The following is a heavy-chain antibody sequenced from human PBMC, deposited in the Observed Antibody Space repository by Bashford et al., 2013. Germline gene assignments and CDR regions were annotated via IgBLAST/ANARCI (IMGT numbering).Heavy chain of an antibody. CDR3: AYRTTLTDFDY. V-gene: IGHV2-5*01. CDR1: GFSLSTTRVG. CDR2: IYWNDDK. J-gene: IGHJ4*02. D-gene: IGHD4-11*01. Sequence: SGPTLVKPTQTLTLTCTFSGFSLSTTRVGVGWIRQPPGKALEWLALIYWNDDKYHSPSLKSRLTITKDTSKNQVVLTMTNMDPMDTATYYCAYRTTLTDFDYWGQGTPGHRLL.